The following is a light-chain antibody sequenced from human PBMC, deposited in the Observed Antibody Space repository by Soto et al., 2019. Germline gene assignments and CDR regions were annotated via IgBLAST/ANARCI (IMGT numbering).Light chain of an antibody. CDR2: DAS. Sequence: EIVLTQSPATLSLSPGERATVSCRASQSVSNYLGWYQQKPGQAPRLLIYDASNRATGIRARFSGSGSGTDFTLPITGLEPDDFAVYYCPPGGTFGQGTRLEIK. CDR3: PPGGT. V-gene: IGKV3-11*01. J-gene: IGKJ5*01. CDR1: QSVSNY.